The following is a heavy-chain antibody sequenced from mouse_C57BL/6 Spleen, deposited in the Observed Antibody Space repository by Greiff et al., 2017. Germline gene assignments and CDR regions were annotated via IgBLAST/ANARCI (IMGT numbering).Heavy chain of an antibody. CDR2: ISDGGSYT. D-gene: IGHD2-4*01. CDR3: ARDRDYDFDY. Sequence: VQVVESGGGLVKPGGSLKLSCAASGFTFSSYAMSWVRQTPEKRLAWVATISDGGSYTYYPDNVKGRFTISRDNAKNNLYLQMSHLKSEDTAMYYCARDRDYDFDYWGQGTTLTVSS. V-gene: IGHV5-4*01. CDR1: GFTFSSYA. J-gene: IGHJ2*01.